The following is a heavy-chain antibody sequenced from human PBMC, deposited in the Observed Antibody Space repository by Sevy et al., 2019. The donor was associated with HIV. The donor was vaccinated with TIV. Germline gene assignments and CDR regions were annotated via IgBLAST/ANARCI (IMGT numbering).Heavy chain of an antibody. Sequence: GSLRLSCAVSGFAFGNYYMSWVRQAPGKGLEWVANIKQDGSEKYYVDSVKGRFTISRDNAKNSLYLQMSNLRADDTAVYYCARAGSLVVIFDLWGQGTLVTVSS. J-gene: IGHJ4*02. CDR1: GFAFGNYY. D-gene: IGHD3-22*01. CDR3: ARAGSLVVIFDL. CDR2: IKQDGSEK. V-gene: IGHV3-7*01.